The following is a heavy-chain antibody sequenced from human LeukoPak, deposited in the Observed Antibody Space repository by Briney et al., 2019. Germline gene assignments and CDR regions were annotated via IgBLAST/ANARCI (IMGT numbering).Heavy chain of an antibody. D-gene: IGHD1-26*01. CDR2: IYTSGST. CDR1: GGSISSGSYY. CDR3: AKKARIVGATEAFDI. V-gene: IGHV4-61*02. J-gene: IGHJ3*02. Sequence: PSETLSLTCTVSGGSISSGSYYWSWIRQPAGKGLEWIGRIYTSGSTNYNPSLKSRVTISVDTSKNQFSLKLSSVTAADTAVYYCAKKARIVGATEAFDIWGQGTMVTVSS.